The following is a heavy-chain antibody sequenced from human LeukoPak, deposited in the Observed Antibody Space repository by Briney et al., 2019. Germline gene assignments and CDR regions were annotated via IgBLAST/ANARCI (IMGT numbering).Heavy chain of an antibody. D-gene: IGHD4-17*01. Sequence: SVKVSCKASGGTFSSYAISWVRQAPGQGLEWMGGIIPIFGTANYAQKFQGRVTITADKSTSTAYMELSSLRSEDTAVYYCARDEAWTTVTTGGGAFDIWGQGTMVTVSS. J-gene: IGHJ3*02. CDR2: IIPIFGTA. V-gene: IGHV1-69*06. CDR1: GGTFSSYA. CDR3: ARDEAWTTVTTGGGAFDI.